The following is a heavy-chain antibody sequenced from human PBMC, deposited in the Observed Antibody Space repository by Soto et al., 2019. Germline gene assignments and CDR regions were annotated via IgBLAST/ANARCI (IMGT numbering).Heavy chain of an antibody. CDR2: ISASAGST. CDR3: AKGVLTRGAYDRDY. Sequence: EVQVLESGGDLVQPGGSLRLSCAASGFTFSNYAMNWVRQAPGKGLEWVSAISASAGSTYYADSVKGRFTISRDNSKNTLYLAMNSLRAEDTAVYYCAKGVLTRGAYDRDYWGQGTLGTGSS. D-gene: IGHD5-12*01. CDR1: GFTFSNYA. V-gene: IGHV3-23*01. J-gene: IGHJ4*02.